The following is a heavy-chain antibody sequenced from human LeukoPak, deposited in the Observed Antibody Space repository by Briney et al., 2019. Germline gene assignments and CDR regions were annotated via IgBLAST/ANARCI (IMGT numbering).Heavy chain of an antibody. D-gene: IGHD2-15*01. V-gene: IGHV4-34*01. CDR1: DESFSGYY. CDR3: ARGDCSGGSCYSSAY. J-gene: IGHJ4*02. CDR2: INHSGST. Sequence: SETLSLTCGVYDESFSGYYWSWIRQPPGKGLEWIGEINHSGSTNYNPSLKSRVTISVDTSKNQFSLKLSSVTAADTAVYYCARGDCSGGSCYSSAYWGRGTLVTVSS.